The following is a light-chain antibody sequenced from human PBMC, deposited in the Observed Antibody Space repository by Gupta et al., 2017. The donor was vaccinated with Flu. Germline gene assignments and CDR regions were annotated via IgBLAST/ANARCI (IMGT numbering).Light chain of an antibody. J-gene: IGLJ3*02. CDR2: DDS. Sequence: SYVLPQPPSVSVAPGQPARITCGGHNIEIKSVQWYQQKPGQAPVLIVQDDSDRSSGIPGRFSGSNSGSTATLTISRVEAGDEDDYYSQVGDSSSAVFGGGTKLTVL. CDR3: QVGDSSSAV. CDR1: NIEIKS. V-gene: IGLV3-21*02.